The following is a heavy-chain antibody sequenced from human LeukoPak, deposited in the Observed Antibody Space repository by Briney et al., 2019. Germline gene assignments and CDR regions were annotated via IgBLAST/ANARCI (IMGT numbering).Heavy chain of an antibody. D-gene: IGHD3-3*01. J-gene: IGHJ4*02. CDR1: GYTFTSYY. Sequence: ASVKVSCKASGYTFTSYYVHWVRQAPGQGLEWMGIINPSGGSTNYAQKFQGRITMTRDTSTSTVYMELSSLRSEDTAVYYCARGTFGVVPAYWGQGTLVTVSS. CDR2: INPSGGST. V-gene: IGHV1-46*01. CDR3: ARGTFGVVPAY.